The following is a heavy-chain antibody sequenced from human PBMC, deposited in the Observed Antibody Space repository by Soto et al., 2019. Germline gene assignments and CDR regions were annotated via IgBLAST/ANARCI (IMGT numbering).Heavy chain of an antibody. Sequence: QVHLVQSGAEVKKPGSSVKVSCKASGGSFSTSAINWVRQAPGQDFEWMGGFIPAFGTPTYSQTFQGRLKVTADEASSTAYMELSSLGSDDTAVYYCARTPYYLDCPIFAIWGQGTVVIVSP. V-gene: IGHV1-69*01. CDR3: ARTPYYLDCPIFAI. J-gene: IGHJ3*02. CDR2: FIPAFGTP. CDR1: GGSFSTSA. D-gene: IGHD2-21*01.